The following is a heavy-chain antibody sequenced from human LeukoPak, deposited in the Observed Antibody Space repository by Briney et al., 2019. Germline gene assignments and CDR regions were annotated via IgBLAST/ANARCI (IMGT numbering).Heavy chain of an antibody. Sequence: PGGSLRLSCAATGFNFKNYAMTWARQAPGKGLEWVSAVNGSGVITYYSDSVRGRFTISRDNSKDTLYLQMNSLRAADTAIYYCAKDSSQGGDYFDYWGQGTLVTVSS. CDR2: VNGSGVIT. CDR1: GFNFKNYA. CDR3: AKDSSQGGDYFDY. V-gene: IGHV3-23*01. J-gene: IGHJ4*02. D-gene: IGHD3-16*01.